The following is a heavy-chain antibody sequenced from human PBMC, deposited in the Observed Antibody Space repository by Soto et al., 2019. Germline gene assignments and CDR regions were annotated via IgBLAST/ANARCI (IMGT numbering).Heavy chain of an antibody. CDR3: ASNRIAVAGIDY. CDR2: IYHSGST. D-gene: IGHD6-19*01. Sequence: PSETLSLTCAVSGYSISSGYYWGWIRQPPGKGLEWIGSIYHSGSTYYNPPLKSRVTISVDTSRNQFSLKLSSVTAADTAVYYCASNRIAVAGIDYWGQGTLVTVSS. V-gene: IGHV4-38-2*01. J-gene: IGHJ4*02. CDR1: GYSISSGYY.